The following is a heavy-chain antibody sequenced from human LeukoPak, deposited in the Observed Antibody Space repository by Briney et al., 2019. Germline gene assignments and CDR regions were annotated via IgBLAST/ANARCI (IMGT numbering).Heavy chain of an antibody. D-gene: IGHD1-26*01. V-gene: IGHV3-48*01. CDR1: GFTFSSYS. J-gene: IGHJ4*02. CDR2: ISSSSSTI. CDR3: ARSRGSSGSYPFDY. Sequence: GGSLRLSCAASGFTFSSYSMNWVRQAPGKGLEWVSYISSSSSTIYYAGSVKGRFTISRDNAKNSLFLQTNSLRAEDTAVYYCARSRGSSGSYPFDYWGQGTLVTVSS.